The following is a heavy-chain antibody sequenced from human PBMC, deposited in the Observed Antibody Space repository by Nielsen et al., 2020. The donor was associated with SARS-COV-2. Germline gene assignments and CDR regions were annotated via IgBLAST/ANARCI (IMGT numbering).Heavy chain of an antibody. V-gene: IGHV3-7*03. CDR3: ARDAAYSRFDY. CDR1: GFTFSNYW. Sequence: GGSLRLSCAASGFTFSNYWMTWIRQAPGKGLEWVAHLNPDGSDQTYVDSVKGRFTISRDNAGKSLYLQMNSLRAEDTAVYYCARDAAYSRFDYWGQGTLVTVSS. CDR2: LNPDGSDQ. D-gene: IGHD4-11*01. J-gene: IGHJ4*02.